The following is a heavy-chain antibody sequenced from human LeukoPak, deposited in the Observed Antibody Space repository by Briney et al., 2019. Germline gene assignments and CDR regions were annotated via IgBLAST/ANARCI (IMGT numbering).Heavy chain of an antibody. J-gene: IGHJ4*02. D-gene: IGHD3-22*01. CDR2: ISGGGGST. Sequence: GGSLRLSCAASGFTFSTFAMSWVRQTPGKGLEWVSVISGGGGSTDYVDSVKGRFTVSRDSSKNTLYLQMDSLTVEDTAVYYCAKSYDISRFYPYWGQGTLVTVSS. CDR1: GFTFSTFA. CDR3: AKSYDISRFYPY. V-gene: IGHV3-23*01.